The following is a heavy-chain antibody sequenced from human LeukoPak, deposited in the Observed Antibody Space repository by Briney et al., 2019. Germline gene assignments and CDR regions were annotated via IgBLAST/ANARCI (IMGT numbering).Heavy chain of an antibody. Sequence: GGSLRLSCAASGFTFSSYGMHWVRQAPGKGLEWVAVISYDGSNKYYADSVKGRFTISRDNSKNTLYLQMNSLRPEDTALYYCAREAPAYGERYFVSWGQGTLVTVSS. CDR2: ISYDGSNK. D-gene: IGHD2-21*01. J-gene: IGHJ4*02. CDR3: AREAPAYGERYFVS. CDR1: GFTFSSYG. V-gene: IGHV3-30*03.